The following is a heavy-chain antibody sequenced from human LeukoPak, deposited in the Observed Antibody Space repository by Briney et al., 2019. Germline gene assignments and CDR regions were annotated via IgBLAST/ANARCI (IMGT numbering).Heavy chain of an antibody. CDR3: ARTYYGSGSLNYYYYYMDV. V-gene: IGHV7-4-1*02. D-gene: IGHD3-10*01. CDR2: INTNTGNP. Sequence: ASVKVSCKASGYTFTSYAMNWVRQAPGQGLEWMGWINTNTGNPTYAQGFTGRFVFSLDTSVSTAYLQISSLKAEDTAVYYCARTYYGSGSLNYYYYYMDVWGKGTTVTVSS. CDR1: GYTFTSYA. J-gene: IGHJ6*03.